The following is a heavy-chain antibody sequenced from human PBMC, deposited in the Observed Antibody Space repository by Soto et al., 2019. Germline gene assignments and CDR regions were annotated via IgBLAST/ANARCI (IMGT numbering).Heavy chain of an antibody. D-gene: IGHD3-10*01. CDR1: GGSISSYY. Sequence: SETLSLTCTVSGGSISSYYWSWIRQPPGKGLEWIGYIYYSGSTNYNPSLKSRVTISVDTSKNQFSLKLSSVTAADTAVYYCARSLAILWFGELLYPVPGYMDVWGKGTTVTVSS. V-gene: IGHV4-59*01. CDR2: IYYSGST. CDR3: ARSLAILWFGELLYPVPGYMDV. J-gene: IGHJ6*03.